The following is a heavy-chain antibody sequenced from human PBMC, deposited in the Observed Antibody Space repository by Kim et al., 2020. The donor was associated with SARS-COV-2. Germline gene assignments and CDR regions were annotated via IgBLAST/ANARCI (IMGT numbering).Heavy chain of an antibody. CDR1: GYTFTNYH. Sequence: ASVKVSCKASGYTFTNYHIHWVRQAPGQGLEWLGIINCGRGNTRQAQNLQGRITVTRDTSASTVYMELSSLKSEDTALYYCAREVVSGVGATYYWGQGTLVTVSS. D-gene: IGHD1-26*01. J-gene: IGHJ4*02. V-gene: IGHV1-46*04. CDR3: AREVVSGVGATYY. CDR2: INCGRGNT.